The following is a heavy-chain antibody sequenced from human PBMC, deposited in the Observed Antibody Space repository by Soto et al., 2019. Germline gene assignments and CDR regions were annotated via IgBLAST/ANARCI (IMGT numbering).Heavy chain of an antibody. J-gene: IGHJ6*03. CDR2: IYYSGST. Sequence: PSETLSLTCTVSGGSISSYYWSWIRQPPGKGLEWIGYIYYSGSTYYNPSLKSRVTISVDTSKNQFSLKLSSVTAADTAVYYCARGKVTTEETSYYYYYMDVWGKGTTVTVSS. V-gene: IGHV4-59*01. CDR3: ARGKVTTEETSYYYYYMDV. D-gene: IGHD4-17*01. CDR1: GGSISSYY.